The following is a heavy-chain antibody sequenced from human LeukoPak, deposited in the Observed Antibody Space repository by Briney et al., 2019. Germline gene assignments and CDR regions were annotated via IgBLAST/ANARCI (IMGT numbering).Heavy chain of an antibody. Sequence: ASVKVSCKASGYTFTSYGISWVRQAPGQGLEWMGWISAYNGNTNYAQKLQGRVTMTRDTSISTAYMELSRLRSDDTAVYYCARDQNHVDIVATISDYWGQGTLVTVSS. D-gene: IGHD5-12*01. CDR2: ISAYNGNT. CDR1: GYTFTSYG. V-gene: IGHV1-18*01. J-gene: IGHJ4*02. CDR3: ARDQNHVDIVATISDY.